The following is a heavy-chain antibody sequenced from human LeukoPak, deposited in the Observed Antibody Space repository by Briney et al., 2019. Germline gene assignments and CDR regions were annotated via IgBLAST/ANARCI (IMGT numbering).Heavy chain of an antibody. CDR2: INPNYGGT. CDR3: AREGGYYYGSGETWDFDY. CDR1: GYTFTGYY. J-gene: IGHJ4*02. Sequence: ASVKVSCKTSGYTFTGYYLHWVRQAPGQGPEWMGWINPNYGGTKYAPKFQGRVTMTRDTSISTAYMELSRLRSDDTAVYYCAREGGYYYGSGETWDFDYWGQGTLVTVSS. V-gene: IGHV1-2*02. D-gene: IGHD3-10*01.